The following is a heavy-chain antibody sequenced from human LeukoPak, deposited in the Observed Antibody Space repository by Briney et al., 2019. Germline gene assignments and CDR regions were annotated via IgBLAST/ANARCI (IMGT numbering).Heavy chain of an antibody. V-gene: IGHV3-23*01. CDR2: ISGGGGRT. Sequence: GGSLRLSCAASGFRFSSYAMSWVRQAPGKGLEWVSGISGGGGRTNYADSVKGRFTISGDSSKNTMYVQMNSLRAEDTAVYYCVRDGTSSGWYFDYWGQGALVTVSS. D-gene: IGHD6-19*01. J-gene: IGHJ4*02. CDR1: GFRFSSYA. CDR3: VRDGTSSGWYFDY.